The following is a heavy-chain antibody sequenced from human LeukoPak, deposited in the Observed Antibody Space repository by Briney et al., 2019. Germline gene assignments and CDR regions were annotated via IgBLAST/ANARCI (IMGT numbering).Heavy chain of an antibody. D-gene: IGHD1-1*01. Sequence: SETLSLTCTVSGGSVSSYYWIWIRQPPGKGLEWIGCIYTSGSTNYNPSLKSRVTISVDTSKNQFSLKLSSVTAADTAVYYCARHGTSSAYNWFDPWGQGTLVTVSS. CDR2: IYTSGST. V-gene: IGHV4-4*09. CDR1: GGSVSSYY. CDR3: ARHGTSSAYNWFDP. J-gene: IGHJ5*02.